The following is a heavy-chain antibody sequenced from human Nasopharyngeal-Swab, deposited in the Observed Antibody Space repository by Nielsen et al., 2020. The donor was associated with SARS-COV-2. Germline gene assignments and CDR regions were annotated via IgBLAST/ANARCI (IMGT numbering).Heavy chain of an antibody. Sequence: ASVKVSCKASGYPFTSYGITWVRQAPGQGLEWMGWINNYTGKTNYAQKVQGRVTMTTDTSTNPAYLELRSLRSDDTAVYYCARNIMAWVDQRGYFYMGVWGKGTTVTVSS. V-gene: IGHV1-18*04. CDR3: ARNIMAWVDQRGYFYMGV. CDR2: INNYTGKT. J-gene: IGHJ6*03. D-gene: IGHD3-3*01. CDR1: GYPFTSYG.